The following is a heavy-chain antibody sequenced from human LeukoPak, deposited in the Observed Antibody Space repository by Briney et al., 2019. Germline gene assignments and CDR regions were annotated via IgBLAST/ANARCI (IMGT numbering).Heavy chain of an antibody. CDR3: AKHYMGSSYNHGLDC. CDR2: IYYSGST. V-gene: IGHV4-59*01. CDR1: GGSISSYY. D-gene: IGHD3-10*01. Sequence: SETLPLTCTVSGGSISSYYWSWIRQPPGKGLEWIGYIYYSGSTNYNPSLKSRVTISVDTSKNQFSLKLSSVTAADTAVYYCAKHYMGSSYNHGLDCWGQGTLVTVSS. J-gene: IGHJ4*02.